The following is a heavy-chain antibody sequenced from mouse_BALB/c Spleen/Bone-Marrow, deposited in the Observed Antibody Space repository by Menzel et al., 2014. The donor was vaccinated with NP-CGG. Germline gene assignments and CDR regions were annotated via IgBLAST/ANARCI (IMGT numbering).Heavy chain of an antibody. CDR1: GYAFTNYL. J-gene: IGHJ4*01. Sequence: VQLVESGAELVRPGTSVKVSCKASGYAFTNYLIVWVKQRPGQGLEWIGVINPGSGGTNYNEKFKGKATLTADKSSSTAYMQFSSLTSDDSAVYFCARRDYAMDYWGQGTSVTVSS. V-gene: IGHV1-54*01. CDR2: INPGSGGT. CDR3: ARRDYAMDY.